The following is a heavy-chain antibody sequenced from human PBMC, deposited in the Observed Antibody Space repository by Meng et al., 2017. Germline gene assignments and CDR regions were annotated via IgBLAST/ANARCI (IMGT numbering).Heavy chain of an antibody. J-gene: IGHJ5*02. Sequence: QGQLGESGGGVVQPGRSLRLSCAASGFTFSSYGMHWVRQAPGKGLEWVAVIWYDGSNKYYADSVKGRFTISRDNSKNTLYLQMNSLRAEDTAMYYCARGAVAGSGGGNWFDPWGQGTLVTVSS. CDR1: GFTFSSYG. D-gene: IGHD6-19*01. CDR2: IWYDGSNK. CDR3: ARGAVAGSGGGNWFDP. V-gene: IGHV3-33*01.